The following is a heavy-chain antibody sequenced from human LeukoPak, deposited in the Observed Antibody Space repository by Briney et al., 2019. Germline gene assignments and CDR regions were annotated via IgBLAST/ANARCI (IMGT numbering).Heavy chain of an antibody. D-gene: IGHD1-1*01. J-gene: IGHJ4*02. CDR2: ISTSSLYI. CDR3: ARDSDWNDGLDY. Sequence: GGSLRLSCAASGFTFSSYSMKWVRQAPGKGLEWVSSISTSSLYIYYADSVRGRFTISRDNAKNSLYLQMNSLRAEDTAVYYCARDSDWNDGLDYWGQGTLVTVSS. V-gene: IGHV3-21*01. CDR1: GFTFSSYS.